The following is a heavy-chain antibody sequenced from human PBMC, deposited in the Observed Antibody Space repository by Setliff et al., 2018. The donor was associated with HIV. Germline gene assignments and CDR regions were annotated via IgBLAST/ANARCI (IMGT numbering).Heavy chain of an antibody. CDR3: ARGVSSWYPLFDY. J-gene: IGHJ4*02. V-gene: IGHV4-59*11. D-gene: IGHD6-13*01. CDR1: GGSISSHY. CDR2: IYYSGST. Sequence: PSETLSLTCTVSGGSISSHYWSWIRQPPGKGLEWIGYIYYSGSTNYNPSLKSRVTISVDTSKNQFSLKLSSVTAADTAVYYCARGVSSWYPLFDYWGQGTLVTVSS.